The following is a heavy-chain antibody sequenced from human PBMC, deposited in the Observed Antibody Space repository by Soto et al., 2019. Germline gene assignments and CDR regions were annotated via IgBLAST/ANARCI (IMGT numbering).Heavy chain of an antibody. Sequence: TLSLTFAVSGSSISTAGYYWSWIRQHPWKGLEWIGYIYYSGSTYYNPSLKSRVTISVDTSKNQFSLKLSSVTAADTAVYYCARGVVAVVAEHFDYWGQGTLVTVSS. CDR1: GSSISTAGYY. V-gene: IGHV4-31*11. CDR2: IYYSGST. D-gene: IGHD2-15*01. CDR3: ARGVVAVVAEHFDY. J-gene: IGHJ4*02.